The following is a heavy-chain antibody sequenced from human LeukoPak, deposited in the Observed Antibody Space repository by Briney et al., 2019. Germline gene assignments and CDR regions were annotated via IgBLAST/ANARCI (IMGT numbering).Heavy chain of an antibody. Sequence: PGGSLRLSCAVSGFTFSSYAMHWVRQAPGKGLEWVAVISYDGGNKYYADSVKGRFTISRDTSKNTLFLQMNSPRAEDTAVYFGASPHQTTVTNFGYWAQGPLVPSPS. CDR1: GFTFSSYA. J-gene: IGHJ4*02. D-gene: IGHD4-11*01. CDR3: ASPHQTTVTNFGY. CDR2: ISYDGGNK. V-gene: IGHV3-30-3*01.